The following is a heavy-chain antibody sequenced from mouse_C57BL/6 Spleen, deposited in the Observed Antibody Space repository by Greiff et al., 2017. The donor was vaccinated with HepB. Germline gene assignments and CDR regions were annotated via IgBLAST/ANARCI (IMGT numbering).Heavy chain of an antibody. CDR2: IHPNSGST. CDR3: ARGWLLRGYFDV. Sequence: QVQLQQSGAELVKPGASVKLSCKASGYTFTSYWMHWVKQRPGQGLEWIGMIHPNSGSTNYNEKFKSKATLTVDKSSSTAYMQLSSLTSEDSAVYYCARGWLLRGYFDVWGTGTTVTVSS. D-gene: IGHD2-3*01. J-gene: IGHJ1*03. CDR1: GYTFTSYW. V-gene: IGHV1-64*01.